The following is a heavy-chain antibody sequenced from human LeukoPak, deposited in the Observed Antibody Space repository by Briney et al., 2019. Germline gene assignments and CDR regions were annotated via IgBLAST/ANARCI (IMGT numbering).Heavy chain of an antibody. Sequence: GGSLRLSCAASGFTFSSYGMSWVRQAPGKGLEWVSAISGSGGSTFYADSVKGRFTISRDNSKNTLYLQMNSLRAEDMAVYYCARTLTYCTTTSCSPGRDWYFDLWGRGTVVTVSS. J-gene: IGHJ2*01. CDR1: GFTFSSYG. CDR2: ISGSGGST. V-gene: IGHV3-23*01. CDR3: ARTLTYCTTTSCSPGRDWYFDL. D-gene: IGHD2-2*01.